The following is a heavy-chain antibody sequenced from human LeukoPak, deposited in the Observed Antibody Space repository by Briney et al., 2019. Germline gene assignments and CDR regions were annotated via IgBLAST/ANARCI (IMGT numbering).Heavy chain of an antibody. J-gene: IGHJ4*02. V-gene: IGHV3-48*01. CDR2: ISTSSSTI. Sequence: GGSLRLSCAAAGFTFSNYNMNWVRKAPGKGLEWISYISTSSSTIYYADSVKGRFTISRDNANNSLYLQMNSLRAEDTAIYYCARKGLAVAAGLDYWGQGTLVTVSS. CDR1: GFTFSNYN. CDR3: ARKGLAVAAGLDY. D-gene: IGHD6-19*01.